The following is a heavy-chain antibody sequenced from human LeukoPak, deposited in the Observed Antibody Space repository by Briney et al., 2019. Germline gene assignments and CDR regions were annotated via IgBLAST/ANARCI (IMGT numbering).Heavy chain of an antibody. CDR1: GESFSAYY. CDR2: INHSGST. J-gene: IGHJ4*02. CDR3: ARRRYSYGLLDY. Sequence: SETLSLTCAVYGESFSAYYWNWIRQAPGKRLEWIGEINHSGSTNYNPSLKSRVTISVDTSKNQFSLKLSSVTAADTAVYCCARRRYSYGLLDYWGQGTLVTVSS. V-gene: IGHV4-34*01. D-gene: IGHD5-18*01.